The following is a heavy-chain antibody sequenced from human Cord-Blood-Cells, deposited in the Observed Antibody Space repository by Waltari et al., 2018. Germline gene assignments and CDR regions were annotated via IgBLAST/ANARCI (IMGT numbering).Heavy chain of an antibody. J-gene: IGHJ4*02. D-gene: IGHD1-26*01. CDR2: INHSGST. CDR1: GGSFIGYY. CDR3: ARYSLRLWELPYYFDY. V-gene: IGHV4-34*01. Sequence: QVQLQQWGAGLLKPSETLSLTCAVYGGSFIGYYWSWIRQPPGKGLEWIGEINHSGSTNYNPSLKSRVTISVDTSKNQFSLKLSSVTAADTAVYYCARYSLRLWELPYYFDYWGQGTLVTVSS.